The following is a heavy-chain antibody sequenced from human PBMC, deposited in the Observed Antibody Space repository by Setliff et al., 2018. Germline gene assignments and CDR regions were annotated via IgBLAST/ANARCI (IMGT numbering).Heavy chain of an antibody. V-gene: IGHV3-74*01. CDR1: GFTFSRYW. J-gene: IGHJ6*03. D-gene: IGHD7-27*01. CDR2: INPDGSIT. CDR3: ASIDWGENFYNTDV. Sequence: PWGSLRLSCAASGFTFSRYWMYWVRQVPGKGLVWVSRINPDGSITNYADSVRGRFTISRDNAKNTLYLQMNSLRAEDTAVYFCASIDWGENFYNTDVWGKGTTVTVSS.